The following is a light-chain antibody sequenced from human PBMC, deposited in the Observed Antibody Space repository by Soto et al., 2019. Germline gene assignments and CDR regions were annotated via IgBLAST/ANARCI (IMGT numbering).Light chain of an antibody. V-gene: IGKV3-15*01. Sequence: EIVMTQSPATLSVSPGERATLSCRASQSISSSLAWYQLKLGQAARLLIYGASTMATGIPARFSGSGSGTEFTLTISSLQSEDFAVYYGQQYNDWRYTFGQGTKLEIK. CDR3: QQYNDWRYT. CDR1: QSISSS. J-gene: IGKJ2*01. CDR2: GAS.